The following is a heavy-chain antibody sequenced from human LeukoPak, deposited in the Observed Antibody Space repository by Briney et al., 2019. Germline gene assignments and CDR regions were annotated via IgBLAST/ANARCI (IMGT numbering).Heavy chain of an antibody. CDR3: ARLQFSSGLYPPYYYYYYMDV. CDR1: GFTFSSYW. CDR2: IKQDGSEK. Sequence: QSGGSLRLSCAASGFTFSSYWMSWVRQAPGKGLEWVANIKQDGSEKYYVDSVKGRFTISRDNAKSSMYLQMNSLRAEDMAVYYCARLQFSSGLYPPYYYYYYMDVWGKGTTVTISS. V-gene: IGHV3-7*01. D-gene: IGHD6-19*01. J-gene: IGHJ6*03.